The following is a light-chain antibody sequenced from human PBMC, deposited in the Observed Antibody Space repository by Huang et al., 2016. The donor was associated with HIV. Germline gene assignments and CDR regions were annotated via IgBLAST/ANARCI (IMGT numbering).Light chain of an antibody. J-gene: IGKJ4*01. CDR1: QSVSSN. CDR3: QQYNNWLQG. Sequence: EIVMTQSPAILSVSPGERATLSCRASQSVSSNLAWYQQKPGQAPRLLIYGVSTRATGIPARFSGSGSGTEFTLTISSLQSEDFAVYYCQQYNNWLQGFGGGTKVEIK. CDR2: GVS. V-gene: IGKV3-15*01.